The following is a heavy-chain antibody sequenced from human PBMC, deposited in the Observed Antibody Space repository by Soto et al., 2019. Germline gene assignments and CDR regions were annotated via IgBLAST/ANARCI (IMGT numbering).Heavy chain of an antibody. Sequence: QVQLVQSGAEVKKLGASVKVSCKASGYTFTDYAIHWVRQAAGQRLEWMGWINTGTDNTKYAQEFQGRVTFTRDTSATTAYMELSSLRSEDTAVYYCARDRSTVVTDWGQGTLVTVSA. CDR1: GYTFTDYA. J-gene: IGHJ4*02. D-gene: IGHD4-17*01. V-gene: IGHV1-3*04. CDR3: ARDRSTVVTD. CDR2: INTGTDNT.